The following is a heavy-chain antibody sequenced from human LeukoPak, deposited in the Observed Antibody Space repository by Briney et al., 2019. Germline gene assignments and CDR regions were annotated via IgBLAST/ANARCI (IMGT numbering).Heavy chain of an antibody. Sequence: GGSLRLSCAASGFTSSDYYMSWIRQAPGKGLEWLSYISSSGSTIYYADSVKGRFTISRDNAKNSLYLQMNSLRAEDTAVYYCARSGDYYDTSGYLFDYWGQGTLVTVSS. J-gene: IGHJ4*02. CDR2: ISSSGSTI. D-gene: IGHD3-22*01. CDR3: ARSGDYYDTSGYLFDY. V-gene: IGHV3-11*01. CDR1: GFTSSDYY.